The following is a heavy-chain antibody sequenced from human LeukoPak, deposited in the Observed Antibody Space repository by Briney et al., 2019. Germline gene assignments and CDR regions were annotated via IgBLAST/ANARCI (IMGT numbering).Heavy chain of an antibody. J-gene: IGHJ4*02. CDR3: ARGEPRLYRLIRYFDWLPSD. CDR1: GGSFSGYY. D-gene: IGHD3-9*01. V-gene: IGHV4-34*09. Sequence: SETLSLTCAVYGGSFSGYYWSWIRQPPGKGLEWIGEINHSGSTNYNPSLKSRVTISVDTSKNQFSLKLSSVTAADTAVYYCARGEPRLYRLIRYFDWLPSDWGQGTLVTVSS. CDR2: INHSGST.